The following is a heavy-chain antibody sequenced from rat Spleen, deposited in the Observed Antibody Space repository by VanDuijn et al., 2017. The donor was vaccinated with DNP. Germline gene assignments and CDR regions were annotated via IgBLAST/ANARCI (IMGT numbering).Heavy chain of an antibody. V-gene: IGHV5-27*01. CDR1: GFTFSNYD. D-gene: IGHD1-11*01. CDR3: AYGATTTGGY. J-gene: IGHJ2*01. Sequence: EVQLVESGGGLVQPGRSLKLSCAASGFTFSNYDMAWVRQAPTEGLEWVAYISYAGGSTYHGDSVKGRFTISRDNAESTLYLQMNSLRSEDTATYYCAYGATTTGGYWGQGVMVTVSS. CDR2: ISYAGGST.